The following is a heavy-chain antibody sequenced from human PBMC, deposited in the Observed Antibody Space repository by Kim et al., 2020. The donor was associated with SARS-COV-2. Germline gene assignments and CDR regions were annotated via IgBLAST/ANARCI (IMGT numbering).Heavy chain of an antibody. D-gene: IGHD2-2*01. J-gene: IGHJ4*02. CDR3: AKDGTPFRSCHFDY. V-gene: IGHV3-33*06. Sequence: ADSVKGRFTISRDNSKNTLYLQMNSLRAEDTAVYYCAKDGTPFRSCHFDYWGQGTLVTVSS.